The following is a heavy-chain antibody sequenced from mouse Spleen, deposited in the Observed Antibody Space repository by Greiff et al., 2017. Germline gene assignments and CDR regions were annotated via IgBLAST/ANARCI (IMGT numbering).Heavy chain of an antibody. J-gene: IGHJ4*01. CDR1: GFTFTDYY. CDR3: ARRGFYYAMDY. CDR2: IRNKANGYTT. Sequence: VQLVESGGGLVQPGGSLSLSCAASGFTFTDYYMSWVRQPPGKALEWLGFIRNKANGYTTEYSASVKGRFTISRDNSQSILYLQMNALRAEDSATYYCARRGFYYAMDYWGQGTSVTVSS. V-gene: IGHV7-3*01.